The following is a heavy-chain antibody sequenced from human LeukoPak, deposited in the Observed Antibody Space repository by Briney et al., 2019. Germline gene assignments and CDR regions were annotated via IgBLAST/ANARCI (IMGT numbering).Heavy chain of an antibody. V-gene: IGHV1-8*01. CDR1: GYTFTSYD. CDR3: ARDVNGRGDDSFDI. J-gene: IGHJ3*02. Sequence: ASVKVSCKASGYTFTSYDINWVRQASGQGLEWMGWMNPNSGNTGYAQKFQGRVTMTRNTSISTAYMGLSSLRFEDTAVYYCARDVNGRGDDSFDIWGQGTMVTVSS. D-gene: IGHD2-8*01. CDR2: MNPNSGNT.